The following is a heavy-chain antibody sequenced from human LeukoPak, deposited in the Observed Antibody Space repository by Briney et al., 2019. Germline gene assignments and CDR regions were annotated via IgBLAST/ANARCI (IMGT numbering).Heavy chain of an antibody. V-gene: IGHV3-48*01. D-gene: IGHD6-6*01. Sequence: GGSLRLSCAASGFTFSSYTMNWVRQAPGKGLEWVSYISTSSNTIYYADSVKGRFTISRDNAENSLYLQMNSLRAEDTAVYYCARVGQRGRGSYYFDYWGQGTLVTVSS. J-gene: IGHJ4*02. CDR1: GFTFSSYT. CDR3: ARVGQRGRGSYYFDY. CDR2: ISTSSNTI.